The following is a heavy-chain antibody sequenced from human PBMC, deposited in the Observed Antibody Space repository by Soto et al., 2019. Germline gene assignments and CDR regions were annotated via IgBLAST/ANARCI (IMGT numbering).Heavy chain of an antibody. V-gene: IGHV3-21*01. CDR2: ITNSSDYT. CDR1: GFTFSDYS. CDR3: AIVREYGDLNWFDP. Sequence: GGSLRHSCAASGFTFSDYSLNWVRQAPGKGLEWVSSITNSSDYTYYADSMKGRFTISRDNAKNSLYLQMNSLRADDTALYYCAIVREYGDLNWFDPWGQGILVTVSS. J-gene: IGHJ5*02. D-gene: IGHD4-17*01.